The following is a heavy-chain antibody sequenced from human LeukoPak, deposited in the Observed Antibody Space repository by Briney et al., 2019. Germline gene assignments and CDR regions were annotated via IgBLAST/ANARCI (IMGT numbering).Heavy chain of an antibody. CDR2: INQGGREK. D-gene: IGHD2-2*02. CDR3: AREQTIVVVPAAIGDYYYYMDV. J-gene: IGHJ6*03. Sequence: GGPLRPPCAAPGFTFRSNWMTWVGRAPGKGLEGGANINQGGREKYYVDSVKGRFTISRDNAKNSLYLQMNSLRAEDTAVYYCAREQTIVVVPAAIGDYYYYMDVWGKGTTVTVSS. CDR1: GFTFRSNW. V-gene: IGHV3-7*01.